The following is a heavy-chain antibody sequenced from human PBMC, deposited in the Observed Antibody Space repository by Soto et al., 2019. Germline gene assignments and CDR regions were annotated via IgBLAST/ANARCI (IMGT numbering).Heavy chain of an antibody. CDR1: GYTFTSYD. V-gene: IGHV1-8*01. Sequence: ASVKVSCTASGYTFTSYDINWVRQATGQGLEYLGWMNPNSGNTGYVQKFQGRVTMARDTSISTAYMELSSLRSEDTAVYFCARGVKYGAYSRWFDPWAQGTLVTVSS. CDR3: ARGVKYGAYSRWFDP. CDR2: MNPNSGNT. D-gene: IGHD4-17*01. J-gene: IGHJ5*02.